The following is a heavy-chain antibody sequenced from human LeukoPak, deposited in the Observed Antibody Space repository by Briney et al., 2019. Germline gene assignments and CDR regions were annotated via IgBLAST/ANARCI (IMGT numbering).Heavy chain of an antibody. CDR2: ISGSGGST. Sequence: PGGSLRLSCAASVLTFSRYAMSWVRQAPGKGLEWVSAISGSGGSTYYADSVKGRFTISRDNSKNTLYLQMNSLRAEDTAVYYCAKGERFLEWSLFDYWGQGTLVTVSS. V-gene: IGHV3-23*01. CDR3: AKGERFLEWSLFDY. D-gene: IGHD3-3*01. J-gene: IGHJ4*02. CDR1: VLTFSRYA.